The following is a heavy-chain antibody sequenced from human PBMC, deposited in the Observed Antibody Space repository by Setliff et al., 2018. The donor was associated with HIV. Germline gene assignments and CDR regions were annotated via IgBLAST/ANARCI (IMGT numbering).Heavy chain of an antibody. V-gene: IGHV3-23*01. CDR2: IRGDGGAI. CDR1: GFIFNSYT. D-gene: IGHD3-22*01. Sequence: GGSLRLSCAASGFIFNSYTMSWVRQAPGKGLEWVSAIRGDGGAIYHADSVKGRFTISRDDSKNTLDLQMNSLKIEDTAVYYCTTDRWSHFYDSSGYYYYYWGQGTLVTVSS. CDR3: TTDRWSHFYDSSGYYYYY. J-gene: IGHJ4*02.